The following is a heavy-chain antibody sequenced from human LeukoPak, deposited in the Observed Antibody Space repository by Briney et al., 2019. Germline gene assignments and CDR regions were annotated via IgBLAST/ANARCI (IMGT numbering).Heavy chain of an antibody. CDR3: ARASDSNYYYYGMDV. CDR1: GYTFTSYY. D-gene: IGHD4-11*01. CDR2: INPNSGGT. V-gene: IGHV1-2*04. J-gene: IGHJ6*02. Sequence: ASVKVSCKASGYTFTSYYMHWVRQAPGQGLEWMGWINPNSGGTNYAQKFQGWVTMTRDTSISTAYMELSRLRSDDTAVYYCARASDSNYYYYGMDVWGQGTTVTVSS.